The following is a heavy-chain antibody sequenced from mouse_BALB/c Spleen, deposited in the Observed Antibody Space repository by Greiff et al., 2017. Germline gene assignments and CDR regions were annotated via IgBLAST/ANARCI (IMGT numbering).Heavy chain of an antibody. CDR1: GFNIKDTY. V-gene: IGHV14-3*02. D-gene: IGHD2-14*01. CDR2: IDPANGNT. CDR3: ARGYDRGYAMDY. Sequence: DVQLQQSGAELVKPGASVKLSCTASGFNIKDTYMRWVKQRPEQGLEWIGRIDPANGNTKYDPKFQGKATITADTSSNTAYLQLSSLTSEDTAVYYCARGYDRGYAMDYWGQGTSVTVSS. J-gene: IGHJ4*01.